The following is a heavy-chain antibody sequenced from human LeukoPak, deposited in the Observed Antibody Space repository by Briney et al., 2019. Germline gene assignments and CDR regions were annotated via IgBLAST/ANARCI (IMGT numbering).Heavy chain of an antibody. CDR1: SGSISSYY. CDR2: IYYSGST. D-gene: IGHD6-13*01. Sequence: PSETLSLTCTVSSGSISSYYWSWIRQPPGKGLEWIGYIYYSGSTNYNPSLKSRVTISVDTSKNQFSLKLSSVTAADTAVYYCARDSGYGAFDIWGQGTMVTVSS. V-gene: IGHV4-59*01. CDR3: ARDSGYGAFDI. J-gene: IGHJ3*02.